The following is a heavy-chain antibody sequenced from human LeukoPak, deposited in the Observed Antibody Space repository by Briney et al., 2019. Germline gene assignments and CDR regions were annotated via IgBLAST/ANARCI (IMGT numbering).Heavy chain of an antibody. J-gene: IGHJ4*02. V-gene: IGHV1-46*01. Sequence: ASVKVSCKASGYTFTSYYIHWMLQAPGQGLEWMGVIDPSSGSRSFAQKFQGRVTMTRDTSTSTVYMELSSLRSEDTAVYYCANDDTAIGPFDYWGQGTLVTVSS. CDR3: ANDDTAIGPFDY. CDR2: IDPSSGSR. D-gene: IGHD5-18*01. CDR1: GYTFTSYY.